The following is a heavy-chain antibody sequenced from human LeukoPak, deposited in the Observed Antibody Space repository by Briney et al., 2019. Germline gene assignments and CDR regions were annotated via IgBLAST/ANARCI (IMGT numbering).Heavy chain of an antibody. Sequence: GASVKVSCKASGYTFTGYYMHWVRHAPGQGLEWVGWINPNSGGTNYTQKFQGRVTMTRHTSISTAYMELSRLRSDDTAVYYCARDLVYYDSSGHRNDNAFDIWGQGTMVTVSS. D-gene: IGHD3-22*01. V-gene: IGHV1-2*02. CDR1: GYTFTGYY. J-gene: IGHJ3*02. CDR3: ARDLVYYDSSGHRNDNAFDI. CDR2: INPNSGGT.